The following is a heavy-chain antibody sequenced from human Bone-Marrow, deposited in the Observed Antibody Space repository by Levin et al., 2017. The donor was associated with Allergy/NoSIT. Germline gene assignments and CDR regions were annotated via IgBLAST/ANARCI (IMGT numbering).Heavy chain of an antibody. V-gene: IGHV3-74*01. CDR1: GFTFSNYW. D-gene: IGHD6-6*01. CDR3: VRESRSSGFAFDS. J-gene: IGHJ4*02. CDR2: SNNDGTST. Sequence: GGSLRLSCAASGFTFSNYWMHWVRQAPGKGLVWVSRSNNDGTSTTYVDSVKGRFTISRDNAKNTLYLQMSSLRAEDTAMYYCVRESRSSGFAFDSWGQGTVVTVSS.